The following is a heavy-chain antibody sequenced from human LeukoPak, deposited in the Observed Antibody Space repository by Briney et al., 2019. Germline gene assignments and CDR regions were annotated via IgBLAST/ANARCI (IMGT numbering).Heavy chain of an antibody. Sequence: SETLSLTCAVYGGSFSGYYWSWIRQPPGKGLEWIGEINHIGSTNYNPSLKSRVTISVDTSRNQFSLKLSSVTAADTAVYYCARGEYSGYDYDYWGQGTLVTVSS. V-gene: IGHV4-34*01. CDR2: INHIGST. D-gene: IGHD5-12*01. CDR3: ARGEYSGYDYDY. J-gene: IGHJ4*02. CDR1: GGSFSGYY.